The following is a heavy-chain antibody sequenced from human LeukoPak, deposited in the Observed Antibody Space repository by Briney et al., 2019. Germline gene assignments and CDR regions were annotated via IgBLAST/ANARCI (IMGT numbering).Heavy chain of an antibody. D-gene: IGHD3-10*01. V-gene: IGHV4-31*03. Sequence: SQTLSLTCTVSGGSISSGGYYWSWIRQHPGKGLEWIGYIYYSGSTYYNPSLKSRVTISVDTSKNQFSLKLSSVTAADTAVYYCARWFGSGRKWFDPWGQGTLVTVSS. CDR3: ARWFGSGRKWFDP. J-gene: IGHJ5*02. CDR1: GGSISSGGYY. CDR2: IYYSGST.